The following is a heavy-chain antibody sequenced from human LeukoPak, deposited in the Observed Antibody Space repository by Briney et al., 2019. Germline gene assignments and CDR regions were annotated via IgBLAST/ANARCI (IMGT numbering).Heavy chain of an antibody. CDR2: INGDGTST. Sequence: GGSLRLACAASGFTFSNYWMHWVRQAPGKGLVWVSRINGDGTSTRYADSVKGRFTISRDNAKNMLYLQMNSLGAEDPAVYYCTRDGGGLGYWGQGTLVTVSS. D-gene: IGHD4-23*01. J-gene: IGHJ4*02. V-gene: IGHV3-74*01. CDR1: GFTFSNYW. CDR3: TRDGGGLGY.